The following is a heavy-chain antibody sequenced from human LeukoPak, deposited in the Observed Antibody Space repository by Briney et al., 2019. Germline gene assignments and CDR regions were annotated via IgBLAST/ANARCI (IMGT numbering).Heavy chain of an antibody. J-gene: IGHJ3*02. CDR2: IYHSGST. D-gene: IGHD1/OR15-1a*01. Sequence: SETLSLTCAVSGYSISSGYYWGWIRQPPGKGLEWIGSIYHSGSTYYNPSLKSRVTISVDTSKNQFSLKLSSVAAADTAVYYCAILTIRGAFDIWGQGTMVTVSS. CDR1: GYSISSGYY. CDR3: AILTIRGAFDI. V-gene: IGHV4-38-2*01.